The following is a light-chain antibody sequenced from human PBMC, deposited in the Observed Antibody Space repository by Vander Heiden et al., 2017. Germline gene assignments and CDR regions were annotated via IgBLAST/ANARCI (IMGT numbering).Light chain of an antibody. CDR1: SSNIGTNP. CDR2: NNS. J-gene: IGLJ2*01. V-gene: IGLV1-44*01. Sequence: QSVLTQPPSASGTPGQRVTISCSGRSSNIGTNPVNWYQQLPGTAPKLLIYNNSQRPSGVPDRFAGSKSGTSASLAISGLQSEDESDYYCAAWDDSLNGAIFGGGTKLTVL. CDR3: AAWDDSLNGAI.